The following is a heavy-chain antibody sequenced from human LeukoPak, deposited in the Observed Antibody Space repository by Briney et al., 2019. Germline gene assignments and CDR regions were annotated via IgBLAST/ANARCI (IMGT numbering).Heavy chain of an antibody. CDR1: GFTFSDYY. CDR3: AGGTTYITDY. D-gene: IGHD2/OR15-2a*01. CDR2: IKQDGSEK. Sequence: GGSLRLSCAASGFTFSDYYMSWIRQAPGKGLEWVANIKQDGSEKNYVDSVKGRFTISRDNAKNSLFLQMNSLRAEDTAVYYCAGGTTYITDYWGQGTLVTVSS. V-gene: IGHV3-7*01. J-gene: IGHJ4*02.